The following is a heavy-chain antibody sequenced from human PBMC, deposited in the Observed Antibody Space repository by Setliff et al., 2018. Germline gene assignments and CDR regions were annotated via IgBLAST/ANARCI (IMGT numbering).Heavy chain of an antibody. V-gene: IGHV1-69*05. CDR2: IIPIFGTT. J-gene: IGHJ6*03. Sequence: SVKVSCKASGGAFSNYGMTWVRQAPGQGLEWMGGIIPIFGTTTYPQKFQGRVTITTDESTSTGYMELSSLSSEDTAVYYCARESVVVVTTTNYYYYMDVWGEGTTVTVSS. CDR1: GGAFSNYG. CDR3: ARESVVVVTTTNYYYYMDV. D-gene: IGHD2-21*02.